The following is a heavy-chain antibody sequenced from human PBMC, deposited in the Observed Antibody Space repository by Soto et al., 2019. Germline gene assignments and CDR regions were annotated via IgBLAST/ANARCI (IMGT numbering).Heavy chain of an antibody. V-gene: IGHV1-69*01. CDR3: ARVALGYCSGGSCYHRAYYYYYGMDV. J-gene: IGHJ6*02. D-gene: IGHD2-15*01. Sequence: QVQLVQSGAEVKKPGSSVKVSCKASGGTFSSYAISWVRQAPGQGLEWMGGIIPIFGTANYAQKFQGRVTITADVSTSTAYMELSSLRSEDTAVYYCARVALGYCSGGSCYHRAYYYYYGMDVWGQGTTVTVSS. CDR1: GGTFSSYA. CDR2: IIPIFGTA.